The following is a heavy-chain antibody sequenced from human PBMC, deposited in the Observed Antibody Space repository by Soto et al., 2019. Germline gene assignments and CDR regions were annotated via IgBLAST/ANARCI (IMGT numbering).Heavy chain of an antibody. CDR2: IYFSGST. D-gene: IGHD5-12*01. V-gene: IGHV4-59*01. J-gene: IGHJ4*02. CDR3: ARVEYSGYPRI. Sequence: SETLSLTCTVSGVSISSYYWSWIRQSPGKRLEWIGYIYFSGSTNYNPSLKSRVTISGDTSKNQFSLKLTSVTAADTAVYYCARVEYSGYPRIWGQGTLVTVSS. CDR1: GVSISSYY.